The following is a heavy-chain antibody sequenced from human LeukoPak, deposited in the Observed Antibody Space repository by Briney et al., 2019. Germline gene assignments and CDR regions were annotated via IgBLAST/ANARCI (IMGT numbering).Heavy chain of an antibody. D-gene: IGHD5-18*01. V-gene: IGHV3-23*01. CDR1: GFTFSSYA. CDR2: ISGSGGST. CDR3: AKGSHYSRYGYRDAFDI. Sequence: GGSLRLSCAASGFTFSSYAMSWVRQAPGKGLEWVSAISGSGGSTYYADSVKGRFTISRDNSKNTLYLQMNSLRAEDTAVYYCAKGSHYSRYGYRDAFDIWGQGTMVTVSS. J-gene: IGHJ3*02.